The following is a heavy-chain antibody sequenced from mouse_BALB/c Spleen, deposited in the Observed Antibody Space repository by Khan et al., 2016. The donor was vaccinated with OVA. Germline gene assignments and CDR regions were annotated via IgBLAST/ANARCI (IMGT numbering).Heavy chain of an antibody. CDR1: GFNIKDYY. CDR2: IDPENGDT. Sequence: VQLKQSGAELVRSGASVKLSCTASGFNIKDYYMYWVKQRPEQGLEWIGWIDPENGDTEYAPKLQGKATMTADTSSNTAYLQLSSLTSEDTAVXYCNGYYNGSSFDNWGQGTTLTVSS. J-gene: IGHJ2*01. D-gene: IGHD1-1*01. V-gene: IGHV14-4*02. CDR3: NGYYNGSSFDN.